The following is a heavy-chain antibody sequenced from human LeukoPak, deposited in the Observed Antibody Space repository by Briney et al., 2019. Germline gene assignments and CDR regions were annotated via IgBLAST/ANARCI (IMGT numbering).Heavy chain of an antibody. Sequence: GESLKISCKGSGYSFTSYWIGWVRQMPGKGLEWMGIIYPGDSDTRYSPSFQGQVTISADKSISTAYLQWSSLKASDTAMYYCARRTMVRGVISVSYYFDYWGQGTLVTVSS. CDR3: ARRTMVRGVISVSYYFDY. CDR1: GYSFTSYW. CDR2: IYPGDSDT. J-gene: IGHJ4*02. V-gene: IGHV5-51*01. D-gene: IGHD3-10*01.